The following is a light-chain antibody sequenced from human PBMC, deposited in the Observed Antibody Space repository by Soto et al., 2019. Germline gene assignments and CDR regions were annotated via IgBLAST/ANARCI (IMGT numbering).Light chain of an antibody. CDR2: EVT. V-gene: IGLV2-14*01. J-gene: IGLJ1*01. CDR1: SSDVGGHNY. CDR3: SSYSSSGTLFV. Sequence: LTQPASVSGSPGQSITVSCTGTSSDVGGHNYVSWFQQHPGQAPKLLIYEVTTRPSGVSTRFSGSKSGNTASLTISGLQAEDEAHYHCSSYSSSGTLFVFGTGTKPTVL.